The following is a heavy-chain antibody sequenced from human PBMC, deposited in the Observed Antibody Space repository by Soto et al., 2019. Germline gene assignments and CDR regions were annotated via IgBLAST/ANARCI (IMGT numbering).Heavy chain of an antibody. D-gene: IGHD1-1*01. V-gene: IGHV3-53*01. J-gene: IGHJ3*01. CDR1: GLTVSGKKY. Sequence: DVQLVESGGGLMQPGESLRLSCAASGLTVSGKKYVAWVRQAPGKGLEWVSALYDVDGSFYADSVKGRFTTSSYSSKTTVYLQTNGLRPDDTAVYYCATWHEREHAYDVWGQGTTVTVSS. CDR3: ATWHEREHAYDV. CDR2: LYDVDGS.